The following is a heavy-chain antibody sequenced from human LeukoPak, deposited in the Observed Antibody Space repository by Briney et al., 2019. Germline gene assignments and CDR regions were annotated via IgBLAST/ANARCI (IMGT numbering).Heavy chain of an antibody. V-gene: IGHV3-30*18. Sequence: GGSLRLSCAASGFTFSSYGMHWVRQAPGKGLEWVAVISYDGSNKYYADSVKGRFTISRDNSKNTLYLQMNSLRAEDTAVYYCAKDVGYCSSTSCYQIDYWGQGTLVTVSS. D-gene: IGHD2-2*01. CDR1: GFTFSSYG. CDR3: AKDVGYCSSTSCYQIDY. CDR2: ISYDGSNK. J-gene: IGHJ4*02.